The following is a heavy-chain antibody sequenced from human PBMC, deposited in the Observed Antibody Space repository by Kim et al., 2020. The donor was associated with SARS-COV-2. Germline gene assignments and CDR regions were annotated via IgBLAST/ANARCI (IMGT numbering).Heavy chain of an antibody. J-gene: IGHJ6*02. V-gene: IGHV1-69*04. CDR2: IIPILAIA. CDR3: ARGGADYYGMDV. Sequence: SVKVSCKASGGTFSSYAISWVRQAPGQGLEWMGRIIPILAIANYAQKFQGRVTITADKSTSTAYMELSSLRSEDTAVYYCARGGADYYGMDVWGQGTTV. D-gene: IGHD1-26*01. CDR1: GGTFSSYA.